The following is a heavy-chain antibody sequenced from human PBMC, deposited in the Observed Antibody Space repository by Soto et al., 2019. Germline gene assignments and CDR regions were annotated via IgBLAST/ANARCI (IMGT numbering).Heavy chain of an antibody. Sequence: EVHLLESGGGLVQRGGSLRLSCAASGFTFSNYAMSWVRQAPGKGLEWVSGITDSGDSTYYADSVKGRFTISRDNSKNTLYLQMNSLRAEDTAVYYCAKDTRIVIAHYYYYGMDVWGQGTTVTVSS. V-gene: IGHV3-23*01. D-gene: IGHD3-10*01. J-gene: IGHJ6*02. CDR2: ITDSGDST. CDR3: AKDTRIVIAHYYYYGMDV. CDR1: GFTFSNYA.